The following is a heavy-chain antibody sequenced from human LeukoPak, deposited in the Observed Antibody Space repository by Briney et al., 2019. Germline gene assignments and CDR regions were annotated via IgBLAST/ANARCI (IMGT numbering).Heavy chain of an antibody. D-gene: IGHD6-19*01. CDR1: GFTFSRNA. CDR3: AKYPVAYTSGWYLDY. V-gene: IGHV3-23*01. J-gene: IGHJ4*02. Sequence: PAWSLRLSCAAPGFTFSRNAMNSVRQAPGKGLEWVSTISGSGGSTYYADSVKGRFTISRDNFKSTLYLQMNTLRAEDTALYYCAKYPVAYTSGWYLDYWGQGTLVTVSS. CDR2: ISGSGGST.